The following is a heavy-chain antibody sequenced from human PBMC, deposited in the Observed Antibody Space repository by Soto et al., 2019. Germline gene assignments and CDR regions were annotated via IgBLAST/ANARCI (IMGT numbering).Heavy chain of an antibody. J-gene: IGHJ6*02. CDR3: ARHAHEAAHYLGLDV. CDR2: IRPVDSDT. CDR1: GYSFGSFW. Sequence: GESLKISCKGSGYSFGSFWIGWVRQIPGRGLEWMGIIRPVDSDTRYSPSFQGQVTISADKSTNTAYLQWNSLGASDTAIYYCARHAHEAAHYLGLDVWGPGTTVTVSS. V-gene: IGHV5-51*01. D-gene: IGHD6-25*01.